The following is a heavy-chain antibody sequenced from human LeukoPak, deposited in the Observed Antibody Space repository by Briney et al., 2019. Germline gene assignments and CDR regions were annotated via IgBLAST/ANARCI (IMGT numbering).Heavy chain of an antibody. D-gene: IGHD1-14*01. CDR1: GLTFSTSG. J-gene: IGHJ4*02. V-gene: IGHV3-21*06. Sequence: PGGSLRLSCTASGLTFSTSGFNWVRQAPGKGLEWVASIGPTGSDRYHADSIKGRFTISRDNANNFLYLQMNSLRAEDTAVYYCETATNGRQDDYWGQGTLLTVSS. CDR2: IGPTGSDR. CDR3: ETATNGRQDDY.